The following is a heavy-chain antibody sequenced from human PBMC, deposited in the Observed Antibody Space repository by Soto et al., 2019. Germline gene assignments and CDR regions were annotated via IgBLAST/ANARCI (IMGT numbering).Heavy chain of an antibody. D-gene: IGHD3-3*01. CDR1: GYTFTSYA. CDR3: ARAQLRFLEWLSQPYYYGMDV. J-gene: IGHJ6*02. CDR2: INAGNGNT. V-gene: IGHV1-3*01. Sequence: ASVKVSCKASGYTFTSYAMHWVRQAPGQRLEWMGWINAGNGNTKYSQKFQGRVTITRDTSASTAYMELSSLRSEDTAVYYCARAQLRFLEWLSQPYYYGMDVWRQGTTVTVSS.